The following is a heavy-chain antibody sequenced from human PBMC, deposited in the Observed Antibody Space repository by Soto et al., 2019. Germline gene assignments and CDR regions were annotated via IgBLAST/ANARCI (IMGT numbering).Heavy chain of an antibody. J-gene: IGHJ5*02. D-gene: IGHD3-16*01. CDR2: IYWDDDT. Sequence: QITLKESGPTLVKPTQTLTLTCTFSGFSLTTRGVGVGWIRQPPGKALECLALIYWDDDTRYSPSLQSRLSITKDTSKNQVVLTMTNVDPVDTATYYCAHIPNYYQYDWFDPWGQGTLVSVSS. CDR1: GFSLTTRGVG. V-gene: IGHV2-5*02. CDR3: AHIPNYYQYDWFDP.